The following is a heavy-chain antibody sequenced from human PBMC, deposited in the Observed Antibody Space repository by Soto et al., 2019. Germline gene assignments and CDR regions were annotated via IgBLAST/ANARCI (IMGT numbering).Heavy chain of an antibody. D-gene: IGHD6-19*01. CDR1: GAALSSGGYF. J-gene: IGHJ5*02. CDR2: IYYSGGT. CDR3: TREQSDDNYFDP. Sequence: ETLSLTGTVSGAALSSGGYFYTWFRQPPGKGLEWLGYIYYSGGTNYNPSLKSRVTISLDKSKSQFSLRLISVTAADTAVYYCTREQSDDNYFDPWGQGTLVTVSS. V-gene: IGHV4-61*08.